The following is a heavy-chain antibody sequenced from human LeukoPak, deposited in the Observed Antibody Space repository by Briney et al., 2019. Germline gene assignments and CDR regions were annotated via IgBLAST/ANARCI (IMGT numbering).Heavy chain of an antibody. CDR2: IYHSGNT. J-gene: IGHJ4*02. D-gene: IGHD4-17*01. CDR1: GDPISLSNW. Sequence: KPSETLSLTCAVSGDPISLSNWWSSVRQPPGKGLERIGEIYHSGNTNYNPSLKSRVTISVDKSKNQFSLKLSSVTDAGTAVYYCARDNGDYGSYFDYWGQGTLVTVSS. CDR3: ARDNGDYGSYFDY. V-gene: IGHV4-4*02.